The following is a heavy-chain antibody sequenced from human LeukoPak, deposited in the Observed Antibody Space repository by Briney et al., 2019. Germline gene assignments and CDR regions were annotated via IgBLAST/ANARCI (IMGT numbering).Heavy chain of an antibody. V-gene: IGHV3-64*02. CDR3: AREDYMDV. Sequence: SGGSLRLSCAGSGFTFSNYSFHWIRQAPGKGLQYVSVISGDGARPFYTESVKGRFTISRDISKNTLYLQMNSLRVEDTAVYYCAREDYMDVWGKGTTVIVTS. J-gene: IGHJ6*03. CDR2: ISGDGARP. CDR1: GFTFSNYS.